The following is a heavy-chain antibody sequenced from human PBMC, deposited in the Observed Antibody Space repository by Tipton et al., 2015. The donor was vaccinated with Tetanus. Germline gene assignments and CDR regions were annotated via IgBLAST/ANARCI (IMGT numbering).Heavy chain of an antibody. D-gene: IGHD1-26*01. Sequence: TLSLTCSVSGDSISSFYWTWIRQPAGKGLEWIGRIYTSGSTNYNPSLKSRVIMSVDTSRRQFSLKLNSVTAADTAVYYCARGWGISWYYFDYWGQGILVTVSS. CDR1: GDSISSFY. V-gene: IGHV4-4*07. CDR3: ARGWGISWYYFDY. J-gene: IGHJ4*02. CDR2: IYTSGST.